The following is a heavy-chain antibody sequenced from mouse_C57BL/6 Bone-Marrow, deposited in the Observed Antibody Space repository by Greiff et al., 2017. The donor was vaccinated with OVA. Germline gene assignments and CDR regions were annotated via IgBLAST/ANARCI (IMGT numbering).Heavy chain of an antibody. CDR1: GFTFSSYA. CDR3: AREKKYGNPLDY. Sequence: EVQLVESGGGLVKPGGSLKLSCAASGFTFSSYAMSWVRQTPEKRLEWVATISDGGSYTYYPDNVKGRFTISRDNAKNNLYLQMSHLKSEDTAMYYCAREKKYGNPLDYWGQGTTLTVSS. V-gene: IGHV5-4*01. J-gene: IGHJ2*01. D-gene: IGHD2-1*01. CDR2: ISDGGSYT.